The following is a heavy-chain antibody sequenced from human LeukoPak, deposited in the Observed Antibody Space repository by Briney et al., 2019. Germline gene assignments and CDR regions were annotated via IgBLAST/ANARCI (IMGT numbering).Heavy chain of an antibody. V-gene: IGHV1-18*01. CDR2: ISAYNGNT. Sequence: ASVKVSCKASGYTFTSYGISWVRQAPGQGLEWMGWISAYNGNTNYAQKLQGRVTMTTDTSTSTAYMELRSLRSDDTAVYYCAKLLRVSMIVDDALDIWGQGTMVTVSS. CDR1: GYTFTSYG. D-gene: IGHD3-22*01. CDR3: AKLLRVSMIVDDALDI. J-gene: IGHJ3*02.